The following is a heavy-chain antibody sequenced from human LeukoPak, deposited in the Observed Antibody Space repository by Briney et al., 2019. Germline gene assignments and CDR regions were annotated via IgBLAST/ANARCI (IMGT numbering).Heavy chain of an antibody. J-gene: IGHJ5*02. CDR3: ARLLADNWFDP. CDR1: GGSTSSYY. Sequence: PSETLSLTCTVSGGSTSSYYWSWIRQPPGKGLEWIGYIYYGVSTNYNPSLKSRVTISLDTSKKQISLKVRSVTAADTAIYYCARLLADNWFDPWGQGTLVTVSS. V-gene: IGHV4-59*08. CDR2: IYYGVST. D-gene: IGHD6-13*01.